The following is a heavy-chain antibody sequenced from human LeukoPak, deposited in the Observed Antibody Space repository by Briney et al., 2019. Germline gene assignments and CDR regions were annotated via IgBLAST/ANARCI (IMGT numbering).Heavy chain of an antibody. V-gene: IGHV3-53*01. J-gene: IGHJ4*02. CDR2: IYSGGST. Sequence: PGGSLRLSCAASGFTVSSNYMSWVRQAPGKGLEWVSVIYSGGSTYYADSVKGRFTISRDNSKNMLYLQMNSLRAEDTAVYYCARAGYSSSWVHPAYYFDYWGQGTLVTVSS. CDR3: ARAGYSSSWVHPAYYFDY. D-gene: IGHD6-13*01. CDR1: GFTVSSNY.